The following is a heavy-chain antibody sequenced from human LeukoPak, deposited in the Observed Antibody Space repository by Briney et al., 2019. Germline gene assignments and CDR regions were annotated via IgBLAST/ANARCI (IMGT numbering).Heavy chain of an antibody. CDR3: ARGGYCSGGSCYSDY. Sequence: ASVKVSCKASGGTFSSYAISWVRQAPGQGLEWMGWISAYNGNTNYAQKLQGRVTMTTDTSTSTAYMELRSLRSDDTAVYYCARGGYCSGGSCYSDYWGQGTLVTVSS. D-gene: IGHD2-15*01. J-gene: IGHJ4*02. CDR2: ISAYNGNT. CDR1: GGTFSSYA. V-gene: IGHV1-18*01.